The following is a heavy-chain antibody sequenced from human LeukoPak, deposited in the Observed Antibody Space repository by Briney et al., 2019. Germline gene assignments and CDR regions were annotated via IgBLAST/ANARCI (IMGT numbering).Heavy chain of an antibody. CDR3: ARDSNLEYSSSRGLGR. V-gene: IGHV4-4*07. D-gene: IGHD6-6*01. CDR2: IYASGST. J-gene: IGHJ4*02. CDR1: GGSISSYY. Sequence: SETLSLACTVSGGSISSYYWSWIRQPAGKGLEWIGRIYASGSTYYNPSLKSRVTMSVDTSKNQFSLRLTTVTAADTAVYYCARDSNLEYSSSRGLGRWGQGTLVTVSS.